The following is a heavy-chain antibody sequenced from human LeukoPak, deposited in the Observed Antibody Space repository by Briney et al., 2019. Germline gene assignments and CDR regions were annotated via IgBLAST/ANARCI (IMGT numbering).Heavy chain of an antibody. J-gene: IGHJ3*02. Sequence: SETLSLTCTVSGGSISSGSYYWSWIRQPAGKGLEWMGRIYTSGSTNYNPSLKSQVTISVDTSKNQFSLKLSSVTAADTAVYYCARAYHGTGVVATKVDAFDIWGQGTMVTVSS. D-gene: IGHD5-12*01. V-gene: IGHV4-61*02. CDR2: IYTSGST. CDR3: ARAYHGTGVVATKVDAFDI. CDR1: GGSISSGSYY.